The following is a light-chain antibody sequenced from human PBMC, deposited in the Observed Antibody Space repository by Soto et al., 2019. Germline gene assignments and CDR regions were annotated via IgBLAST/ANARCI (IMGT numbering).Light chain of an antibody. J-gene: IGLJ1*01. Sequence: QSALTQPASVSGSPGQSITISCTGTSSDVGGYNYVSWYQQHPGNAPKLMIYDVSNRPSGVSNRFSRSKSGNTSSLTISGLQADDEADYYCSSYTSSSTLLYVFGTGTKVTVL. CDR2: DVS. V-gene: IGLV2-14*01. CDR1: SSDVGGYNY. CDR3: SSYTSSSTLLYV.